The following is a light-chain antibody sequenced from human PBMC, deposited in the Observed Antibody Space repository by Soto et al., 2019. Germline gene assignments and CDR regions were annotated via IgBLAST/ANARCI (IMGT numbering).Light chain of an antibody. V-gene: IGLV2-14*01. CDR2: DVS. CDR1: STDVGGYNS. J-gene: IGLJ2*01. Sequence: QSALTQPASVSGSPGQSITISCTGTSTDVGGYNSVSWYQQHPGKAHQLMIYDVSNPPSGVSNLFSASKSGNAASLTISVLQAEDEDDYCGRSDTSSSAPVVFGGGTKLTVL. CDR3: RSDTSSSAPVV.